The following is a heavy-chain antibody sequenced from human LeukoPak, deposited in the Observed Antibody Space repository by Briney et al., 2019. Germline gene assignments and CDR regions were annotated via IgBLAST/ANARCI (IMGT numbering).Heavy chain of an antibody. D-gene: IGHD6-13*01. Sequence: PGGSLRLSCAASGFTFSSYSMNWVRQAPGKGLEWVSSISSSSSYIYYADSVKGRFTISRDNAKNSLYLKMNSLRAEDTAVYYCARDLATSSWADAFELWGQGTMVTVSP. J-gene: IGHJ3*01. CDR2: ISSSSSYI. CDR3: ARDLATSSWADAFEL. V-gene: IGHV3-21*01. CDR1: GFTFSSYS.